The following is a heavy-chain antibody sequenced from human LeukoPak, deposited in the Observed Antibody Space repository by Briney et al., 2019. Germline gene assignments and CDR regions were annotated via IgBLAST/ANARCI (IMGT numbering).Heavy chain of an antibody. CDR3: VSYSRVPGTYHLPY. CDR1: GGSISSYY. D-gene: IGHD1-1*01. Sequence: SETLSLTCTVSGGSISSYYWSWIRQPPGKGLEWIGYGYYSGDTNYNPSLKSRVTISVDTSKNQFSLILTSVTAADTAVYYCVSYSRVPGTYHLPYWGQGTLVTVSS. J-gene: IGHJ4*02. V-gene: IGHV4-59*01. CDR2: GYYSGDT.